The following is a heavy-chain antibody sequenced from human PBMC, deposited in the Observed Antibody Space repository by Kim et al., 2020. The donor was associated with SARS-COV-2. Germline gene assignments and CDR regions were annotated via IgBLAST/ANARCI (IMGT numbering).Heavy chain of an antibody. V-gene: IGHV3-15*01. CDR1: GFTFSNAW. D-gene: IGHD3-3*01. Sequence: GGSLRLSCAASGFTFSNAWMSWVRQAPGKGLEWVGRIKSKTDGGTTDYAAPVKGRFTISRDDSKNTLYLQMNSLKTEDTAVYYCTTVYHDFWSGYPNYYFDYWGQGTLVTVSS. CDR3: TTVYHDFWSGYPNYYFDY. J-gene: IGHJ4*02. CDR2: IKSKTDGGTT.